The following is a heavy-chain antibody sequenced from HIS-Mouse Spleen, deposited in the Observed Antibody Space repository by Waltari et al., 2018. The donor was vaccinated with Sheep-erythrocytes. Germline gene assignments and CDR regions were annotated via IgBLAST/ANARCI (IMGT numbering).Heavy chain of an antibody. CDR3: ARVASGATFDY. Sequence: EWVSSISSSSSYIYYAASVKGRFTISRDNAKNSLYLQMNSLRAEDTAVYYCARVASGATFDYWGQGTLVTVSS. V-gene: IGHV3-21*01. D-gene: IGHD1-26*01. CDR2: ISSSSSYI. J-gene: IGHJ4*02.